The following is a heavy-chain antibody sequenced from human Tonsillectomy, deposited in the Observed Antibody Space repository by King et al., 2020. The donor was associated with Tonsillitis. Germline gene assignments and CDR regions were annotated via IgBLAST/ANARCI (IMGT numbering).Heavy chain of an antibody. V-gene: IGHV1-46*01. CDR3: ARELYDSSGYYYDY. J-gene: IGHJ4*02. CDR1: GYIFTGYY. D-gene: IGHD3-22*01. CDR2: INPSGADT. Sequence: QLVQSGAEVKKPRASVKVSCKAFGYIFTGYYMHWVRQAPGQGLEWVGMINPSGADTSYAQKFQGRVTMTRDTSTSTVYMQLSSLRSEDTAVYFCARELYDSSGYYYDYWGQGTLVTVSS.